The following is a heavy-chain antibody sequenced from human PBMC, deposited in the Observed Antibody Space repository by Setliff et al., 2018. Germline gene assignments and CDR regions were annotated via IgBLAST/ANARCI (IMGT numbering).Heavy chain of an antibody. V-gene: IGHV3-23*01. CDR1: GFTFSSYT. Sequence: GESLKISCAASGFTFSSYTIHWVRQAPGKGLEWVSVIGESGSDTYYADSVKGRFTIARDNTKNTLYLQMNNLRVEDTAVYYCAAPDTPRPIAYDNGWYSLDYWGQGTLVTVSS. J-gene: IGHJ4*02. CDR2: IGESGSDT. D-gene: IGHD6-19*01. CDR3: AAPDTPRPIAYDNGWYSLDY.